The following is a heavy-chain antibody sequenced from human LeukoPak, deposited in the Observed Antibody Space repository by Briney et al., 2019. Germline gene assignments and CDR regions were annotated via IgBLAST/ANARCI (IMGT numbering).Heavy chain of an antibody. CDR1: GGSISSSN. D-gene: IGHD3-3*01. CDR2: ISGSGDYT. J-gene: IGHJ4*02. CDR3: AKGLYYNFWSQYGN. Sequence: PSETLSLTCAVSGGSISSSNWWSWVRQPPGKGLEWVSGISGSGDYTYYADSVGGRFTISRDNSKNTLYLQMNSLRAEDTAVYYCAKGLYYNFWSQYGNWGQGTLVTVSS. V-gene: IGHV3-23*01.